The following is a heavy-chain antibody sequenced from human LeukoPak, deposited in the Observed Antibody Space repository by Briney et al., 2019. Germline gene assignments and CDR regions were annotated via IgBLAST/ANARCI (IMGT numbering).Heavy chain of an antibody. CDR2: IYTSGST. J-gene: IGHJ5*02. CDR1: GGSISSYY. CDR3: ARDLGYQLLPRGNWFDP. D-gene: IGHD2-2*01. Sequence: SETLSLTCTVSGGSISSYYWSWIRQPAGKGLEWIGRIYTSGSTNYNPSLKSRVTMSVDTSKNQFSLKLSSVTAADTAVYYCARDLGYQLLPRGNWFDPWGQGTLVTVSS. V-gene: IGHV4-4*07.